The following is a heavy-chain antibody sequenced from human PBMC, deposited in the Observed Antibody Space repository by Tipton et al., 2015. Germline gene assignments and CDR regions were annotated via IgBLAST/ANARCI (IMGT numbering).Heavy chain of an antibody. CDR1: GGSISSSSYY. D-gene: IGHD1-26*01. CDR2: IYYSGST. J-gene: IGHJ4*02. CDR3: AIGSKSSFFDY. Sequence: TPSLTCTVSGGSISSSSYYWGWIRQPPGKGLEWIGSIYYSGSTYYNPSLKSRVTISVDISKNQFSLNLSSVTAADTAVYYCAIGSKSSFFDYWGQRTLVTVSS. V-gene: IGHV4-39*07.